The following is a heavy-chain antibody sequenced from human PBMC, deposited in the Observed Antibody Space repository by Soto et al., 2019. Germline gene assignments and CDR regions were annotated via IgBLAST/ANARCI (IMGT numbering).Heavy chain of an antibody. V-gene: IGHV3-33*01. CDR2: IWYDGSNK. J-gene: IGHJ5*02. D-gene: IGHD5-18*01. CDR3: ARAPLAMVTPGWFDP. CDR1: GFTFSSYG. Sequence: QVQLVESGGGVVQPGRSLRLSCAASGFTFSSYGMHWVRQAPGKGLEWVAVIWYDGSNKYYADSVEGRFTISRDNSKNTLYLQMNGLRAEDTAVYYCARAPLAMVTPGWFDPWGQGTLVTVSS.